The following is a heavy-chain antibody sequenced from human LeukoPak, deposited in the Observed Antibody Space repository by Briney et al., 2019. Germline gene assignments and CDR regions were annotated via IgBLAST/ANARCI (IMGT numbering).Heavy chain of an antibody. CDR2: IYYRGNT. V-gene: IGHV4-59*01. CDR1: GGSISGYY. CDR3: TRGGYNYDAPPGDPFDY. D-gene: IGHD5-18*01. J-gene: IGHJ4*02. Sequence: PSETLSLTCTVSGGSISGYYWSWIRQPPGKGLEWIGDIYYRGNTNYNPSLKSRVTISVDMSKNQFSLKLSSVTAADTAVYYCTRGGYNYDAPPGDPFDYWGQGTLVTVSS.